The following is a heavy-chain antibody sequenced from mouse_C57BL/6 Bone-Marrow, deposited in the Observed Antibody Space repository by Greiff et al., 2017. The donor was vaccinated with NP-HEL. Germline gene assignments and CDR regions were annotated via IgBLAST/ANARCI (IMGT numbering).Heavy chain of an antibody. CDR1: GYTFTDYY. J-gene: IGHJ4*01. CDR3: ASTYYYAMDY. V-gene: IGHV1-26*01. CDR2: INPNNGGT. Sequence: VQLQQSGPELVKPGASVKISCKASGYTFTDYYMNWVKQSHGQSLEWIGDINPNNGGTSYNQKFKGKATLTVDKSSSTAYMELRSLTSQDSAVYYCASTYYYAMDYWGQGTSVTVSS.